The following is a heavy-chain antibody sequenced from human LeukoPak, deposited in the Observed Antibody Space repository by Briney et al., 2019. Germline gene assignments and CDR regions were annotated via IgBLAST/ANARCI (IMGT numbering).Heavy chain of an antibody. CDR3: ARDGRGAAAADDPLDI. V-gene: IGHV1-8*01. J-gene: IGHJ3*02. CDR1: GYTFTNHD. D-gene: IGHD6-13*01. CDR2: MNPRSGST. Sequence: ASVKVSCKASGYTFTNHDFNWMRQAAGQGLEWLGWMNPRSGSTGYAQKFRGRVTMTRDTSITTAYMELSSLTSEDTAVYYCARDGRGAAAADDPLDIWGQGTTVTVSS.